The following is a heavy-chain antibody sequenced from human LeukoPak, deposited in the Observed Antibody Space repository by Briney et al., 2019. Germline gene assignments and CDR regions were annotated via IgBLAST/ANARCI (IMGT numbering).Heavy chain of an antibody. Sequence: SETPSLTCAVSGGSISSSNWWSWVRQPPGKGLEWIGRIFHTGTTDYKTSLKGRVTISVDKSKNQFSLKLTSVTAADTAVYYCARLTPTTLSLYYYYMDVWGKGTTVTVSS. CDR2: IFHTGTT. V-gene: IGHV4-4*02. CDR3: ARLTPTTLSLYYYYMDV. J-gene: IGHJ6*03. CDR1: GGSISSSNW. D-gene: IGHD2/OR15-2a*01.